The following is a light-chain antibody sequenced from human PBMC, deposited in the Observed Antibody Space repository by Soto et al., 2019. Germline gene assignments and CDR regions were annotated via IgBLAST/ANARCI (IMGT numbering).Light chain of an antibody. CDR3: QQYNNWPPGVT. CDR1: QSVSSN. V-gene: IGKV3-15*01. CDR2: GAS. J-gene: IGKJ3*01. Sequence: EIVMTQSPATLSVSPGERATLSCRASQSVSSNLAWYQQKPGQAPRLLIYGASTRATDIPARFSGSESGTGFTRTISSLQSEDFAVYYCQQYNNWPPGVTFGPRTKVDIK.